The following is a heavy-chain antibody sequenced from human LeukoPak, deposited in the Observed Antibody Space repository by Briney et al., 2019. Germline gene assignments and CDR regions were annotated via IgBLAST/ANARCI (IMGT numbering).Heavy chain of an antibody. Sequence: GGSLRLSCAASGFTFDDYAMHWVRQAPGKGLEWVSGISWNSGSIGYADSVKGRFTISRDNAKNSLHLQMNSLRAEDMALYYCAKDIVKWELLRAFDIWGQGTMVTVSS. V-gene: IGHV3-9*03. J-gene: IGHJ3*02. CDR2: ISWNSGSI. CDR3: AKDIVKWELLRAFDI. CDR1: GFTFDDYA. D-gene: IGHD1-26*01.